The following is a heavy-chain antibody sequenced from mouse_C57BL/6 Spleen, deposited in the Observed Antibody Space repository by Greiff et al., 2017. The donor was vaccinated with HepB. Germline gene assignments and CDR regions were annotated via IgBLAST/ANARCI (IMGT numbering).Heavy chain of an antibody. Sequence: QVQLQQSGPELVKPGASVKFSCKASGYTFTSYDINWVKQRPGKGLEWIGRIYPRDGNTKYNEKFKGKATLTVDTSSSTAYMELHSLTSEDSAVYFCARDAVRYAMDYWGQGTSVTVSS. J-gene: IGHJ4*01. CDR3: ARDAVRYAMDY. CDR1: GYTFTSYD. D-gene: IGHD3-3*01. CDR2: IYPRDGNT. V-gene: IGHV1-85*01.